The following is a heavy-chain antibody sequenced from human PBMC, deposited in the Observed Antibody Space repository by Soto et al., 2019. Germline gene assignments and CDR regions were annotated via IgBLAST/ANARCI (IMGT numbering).Heavy chain of an antibody. CDR3: AREPSAGRGYYYYGMDV. Sequence: QVQLVEPGGGVVQPGRSLRLSCAASGFTFSSYAMHWVRQAPGKGLEWVAVISYDGSNKYYADSVKGRFTISRDNSKNTLYLQMNSLRAEDTAVYYCAREPSAGRGYYYYGMDVWGQGTTVTVSS. V-gene: IGHV3-30-3*01. CDR2: ISYDGSNK. J-gene: IGHJ6*02. CDR1: GFTFSSYA. D-gene: IGHD6-13*01.